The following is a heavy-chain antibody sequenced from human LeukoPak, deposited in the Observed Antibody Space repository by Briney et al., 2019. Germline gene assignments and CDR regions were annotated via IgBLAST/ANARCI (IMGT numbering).Heavy chain of an antibody. D-gene: IGHD1-14*01. V-gene: IGHV3-53*01. CDR3: ARLPYK. J-gene: IGHJ4*02. Sequence: GGSLRLSCAVSGFNFTTTQMTWVRQAPGQGREWVSSIYSGATYYAESVKGRFAISRDTSKNALYLQMSSLRVEDTAIFYCARLPYKWGQGTLVTVSS. CDR1: GFNFTTTQ. CDR2: IYSGAT.